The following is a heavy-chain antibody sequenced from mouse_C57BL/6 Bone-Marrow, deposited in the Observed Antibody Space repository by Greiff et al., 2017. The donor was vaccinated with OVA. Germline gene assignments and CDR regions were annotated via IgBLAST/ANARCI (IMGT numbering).Heavy chain of an antibody. CDR2: IYPGDGDT. J-gene: IGHJ4*01. Sequence: QVQLQQSGPELVKPGASVKISCKASGYAFSSSWMNWVKQRPGKGLEWIGRIYPGDGDTNYNGKFKGKATLTADKSSSTAYMQLSSLSSEDSALYSCARFYSTLVARYAMDYCGQGTSVTVSP. D-gene: IGHD1-1*01. CDR3: ARFYSTLVARYAMDY. CDR1: GYAFSSSW. V-gene: IGHV1-82*01.